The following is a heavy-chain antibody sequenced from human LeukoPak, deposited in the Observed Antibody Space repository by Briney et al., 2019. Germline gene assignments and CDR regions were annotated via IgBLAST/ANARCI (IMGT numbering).Heavy chain of an antibody. V-gene: IGHV4-59*01. J-gene: IGHJ4*02. CDR3: ARASFGRAGYFDY. Sequence: SETLSLTCTVSGGSISSYYWSWIRQPPGKGLEWIGYIYYSGSTNYNPSLKSRVTISVDTSKNQFSLKLSSVTAADAAVYYCARASFGRAGYFDYWGQGTLVTVSS. CDR1: GGSISSYY. CDR2: IYYSGST. D-gene: IGHD3-10*01.